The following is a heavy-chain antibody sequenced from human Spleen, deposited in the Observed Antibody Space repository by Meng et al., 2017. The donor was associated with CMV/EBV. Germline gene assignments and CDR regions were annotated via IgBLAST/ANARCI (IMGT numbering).Heavy chain of an antibody. Sequence: QVQLVQSGAEVKKPGASVTVPCKASGYTFTSYGMSWLRQAPGQGLEWIGWISDYNGNTIYAQKVQVRVTMTTDASTNTAYLELRSLRSDDTAVYYCARDQQLIPAEYFQHWVPGTLVTVSS. D-gene: IGHD6-13*01. CDR3: ARDQQLIPAEYFQH. CDR1: GYTFTSYG. V-gene: IGHV1-18*01. J-gene: IGHJ1*01. CDR2: ISDYNGNT.